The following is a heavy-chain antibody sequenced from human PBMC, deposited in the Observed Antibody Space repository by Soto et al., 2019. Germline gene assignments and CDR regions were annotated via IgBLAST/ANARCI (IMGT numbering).Heavy chain of an antibody. Sequence: GGSLRLSCAVSGLDVSGNYMTWVRQAPGKGLEWVSVIYSGGSTYYADSVKGRFTISRDTSKNTLYLEMNNLSAEDTAVYHCAKNQGVELVPLATVDWFDPWGQGSVVTVSS. J-gene: IGHJ5*02. CDR1: GLDVSGNY. CDR3: AKNQGVELVPLATVDWFDP. D-gene: IGHD1-26*01. CDR2: IYSGGST. V-gene: IGHV3-53*01.